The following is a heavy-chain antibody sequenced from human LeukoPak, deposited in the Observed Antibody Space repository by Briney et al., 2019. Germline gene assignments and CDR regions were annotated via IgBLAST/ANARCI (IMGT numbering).Heavy chain of an antibody. CDR3: ARGSTRADDY. J-gene: IGHJ4*02. CDR2: VHHDGTT. Sequence: SETLSLTCTVSGGSISSYYWSWIRQPPGKRLEWIGYVHHDGTTNQNPSLKSRVAISIDTSRNQMSLKLYSMTAADTAMYYCARGSTRADDYWGQGILVTVS. V-gene: IGHV4-59*01. D-gene: IGHD2/OR15-2a*01. CDR1: GGSISSYY.